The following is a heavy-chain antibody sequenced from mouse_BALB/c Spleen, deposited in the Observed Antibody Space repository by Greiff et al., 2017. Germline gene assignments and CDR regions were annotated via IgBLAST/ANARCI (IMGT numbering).Heavy chain of an antibody. CDR3: ARGYDRAWFAY. CDR1: GYSITSDYA. V-gene: IGHV3-2*02. Sequence: EVQLQQSGPGLVKPSQSLSLTCTVTGYSITSDYAWNWIRQFPGNKLEWMGYISYSGSTSYNPSLKSRISITRDTSKNQFFLQLNSVTTEDTATYYCARGYDRAWFAYWGQGTLVTVSA. D-gene: IGHD2-14*01. J-gene: IGHJ3*01. CDR2: ISYSGST.